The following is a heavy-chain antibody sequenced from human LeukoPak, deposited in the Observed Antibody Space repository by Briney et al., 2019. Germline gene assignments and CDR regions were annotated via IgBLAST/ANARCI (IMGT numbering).Heavy chain of an antibody. J-gene: IGHJ4*02. CDR2: INPNSGGT. V-gene: IGHV1-2*02. CDR1: GYTFTGYY. Sequence: GASVKVFCKASGYTFTGYYMHWVRQAPGQGLEWMGWINPNSGGTNYAQKFQGRVTMTRDTSISTAYMELSRLRSDDTAVYYCAREIAAAGTGNYFDYWGQGTLVTVSS. CDR3: AREIAAAGTGNYFDY. D-gene: IGHD6-13*01.